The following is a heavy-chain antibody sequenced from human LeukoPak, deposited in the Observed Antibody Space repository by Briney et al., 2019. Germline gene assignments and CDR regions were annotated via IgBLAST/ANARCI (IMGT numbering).Heavy chain of an antibody. J-gene: IGHJ4*02. CDR3: AKEGTELRYSGYDLDY. V-gene: IGHV3-23*01. CDR1: GFTFSSYA. CDR2: ISGSGGST. Sequence: GGSLRLSCAASGFTFSSYAMSWVRQAPGKGLEWGSAISGSGGSTYYADSVKGRFTISRDNSKNTLYLQMNSLRAEDTAVYYCAKEGTELRYSGYDLDYWGQGTLVTVSS. D-gene: IGHD5-12*01.